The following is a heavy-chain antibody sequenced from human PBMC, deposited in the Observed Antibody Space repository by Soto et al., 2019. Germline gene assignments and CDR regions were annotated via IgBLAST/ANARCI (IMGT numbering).Heavy chain of an antibody. Sequence: EVHLVESGGGLVKPGGSLRLSYAASGFTLSNALMNWVRQAPGKGLEWVGRIKTKTEGGTTDYAAPVKGRFTISRDDSKNTLNLQMNSLKTEDTAVYYCTTDTRWAVAGSPTQDYWGQGTLVTVSS. V-gene: IGHV3-15*07. CDR3: TTDTRWAVAGSPTQDY. D-gene: IGHD6-19*01. J-gene: IGHJ4*02. CDR2: IKTKTEGGTT. CDR1: GFTLSNAL.